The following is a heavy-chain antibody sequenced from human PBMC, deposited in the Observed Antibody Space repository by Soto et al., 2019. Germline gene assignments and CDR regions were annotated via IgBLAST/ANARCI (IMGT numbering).Heavy chain of an antibody. CDR1: DGSISSSNW. D-gene: IGHD6-13*01. J-gene: IGHJ6*02. CDR3: ARLVAAAARGGVCHYYGMDV. Sequence: SSKNLSLTCAVSDGSISSSNWWSWVRQPPGKGLEWIGEIYHSGSTNYNPSLKSRVTISVDKSKNQFSLKLSSVTAADTAVYYCARLVAAAARGGVCHYYGMDVRGQRSTVTVSS. CDR2: IYHSGST. V-gene: IGHV4-4*02.